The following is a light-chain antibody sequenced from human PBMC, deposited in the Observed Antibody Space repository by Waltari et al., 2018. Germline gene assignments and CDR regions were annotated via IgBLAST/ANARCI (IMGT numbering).Light chain of an antibody. CDR2: DVS. Sequence: QSALTQPRSVSGSPGQSVTISCTGTSSDVGGYNSVSWYQQHPGKAPKLIIYDVSKRPSGVPDRFSGSKSDNTASLTISGLHTEDEADYYCCSYAGSYTFVVFGGGTKLTVL. J-gene: IGLJ2*01. CDR3: CSYAGSYTFVV. V-gene: IGLV2-11*01. CDR1: SSDVGGYNS.